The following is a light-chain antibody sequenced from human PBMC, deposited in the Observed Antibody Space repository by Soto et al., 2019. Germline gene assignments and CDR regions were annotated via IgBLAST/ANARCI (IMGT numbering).Light chain of an antibody. CDR3: EKYYSIPWT. Sequence: DIVMTQSPDSLALSLGERATINCKSSQSLLYYSNNKNYFAWDQQKPGQPPKLLIYWASTRESGVPDRFSGSGSGTDFNLTITSLQAKDGANYYFEKYYSIPWTFGQGTNVEIK. J-gene: IGKJ1*01. V-gene: IGKV4-1*01. CDR1: QSLLYYSNNKNY. CDR2: WAS.